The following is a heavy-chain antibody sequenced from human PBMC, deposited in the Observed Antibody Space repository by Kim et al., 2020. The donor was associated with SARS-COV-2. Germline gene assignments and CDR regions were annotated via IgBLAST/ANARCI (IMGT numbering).Heavy chain of an antibody. V-gene: IGHV4-59*01. CDR3: ARSRFERITIFGVVIIAAMDV. CDR1: GGSISSYY. D-gene: IGHD3-3*01. Sequence: SETLSLTCTVSGGSISSYYWSWIRQPPGKGLDWIGYIYYSGSANYNPSLKSRVTISVDTSNNQFSLRLRSVTAADTAVYYCARSRFERITIFGVVIIAAMDVWGQGTTVTVSS. J-gene: IGHJ6*02. CDR2: IYYSGSA.